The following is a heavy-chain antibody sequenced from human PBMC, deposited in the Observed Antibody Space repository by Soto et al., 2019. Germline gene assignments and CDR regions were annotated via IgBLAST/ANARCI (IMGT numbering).Heavy chain of an antibody. CDR1: GFVFNTSP. V-gene: IGHV3-23*01. CDR3: AKDDFGTSRGYFQH. J-gene: IGHJ1*01. CDR2: ISAGGGST. Sequence: PVGSLRLSCAASGFVFNTSPMAWVRQAPGKGLEWLSAISAGGGSTYYADSVKGRFTISRDNSKNSLFLQLNSLRVDDTAIYFCAKDDFGTSRGYFQHWGQGTLVTVSS. D-gene: IGHD6-25*01.